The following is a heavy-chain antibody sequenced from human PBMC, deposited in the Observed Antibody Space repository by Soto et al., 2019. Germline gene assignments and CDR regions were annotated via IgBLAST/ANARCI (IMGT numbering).Heavy chain of an antibody. J-gene: IGHJ4*02. V-gene: IGHV1-46*01. CDR2: INPSGGST. CDR1: GYTFTSYY. D-gene: IGHD2-2*01. CDR3: ASDLWGIVVLVPAAMDLDY. Sequence: ASVKVSCKASGYTFTSYYMHWVRQAPGQGLEWMGIINPSGGSTSYAQKFQGRVTMTRDTSTSTVYMELSSLRSEDTAVYYCASDLWGIVVLVPAAMDLDYWGQGNLVTVSS.